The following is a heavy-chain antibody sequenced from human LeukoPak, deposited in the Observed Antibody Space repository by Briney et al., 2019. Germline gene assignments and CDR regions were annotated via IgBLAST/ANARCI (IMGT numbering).Heavy chain of an antibody. D-gene: IGHD5-18*01. J-gene: IGHJ4*02. CDR3: RVDTPFFDY. Sequence: SETLSLTCTVSGGSIKSFYWSWIRQPPGKGLEWIGYIYSSGSTNYNPSLKSRVTISVDTSKNQFSLKLSSVTAADTAVYYCRVDTPFFDYWGQGTLVTVSS. CDR2: IYSSGST. V-gene: IGHV4-59*01. CDR1: GGSIKSFY.